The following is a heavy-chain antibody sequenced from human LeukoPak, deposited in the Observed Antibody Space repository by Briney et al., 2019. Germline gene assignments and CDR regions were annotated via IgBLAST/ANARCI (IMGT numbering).Heavy chain of an antibody. J-gene: IGHJ6*02. V-gene: IGHV5-51*01. CDR3: ARQDDSSGYQYYYYYGIDV. Sequence: GESLKISCKGSGYSFTSYWIGWVRQMPGKGLEWMGIIYPGDSDTRYSPSFQGQVTISADKSISTAYLQWSSLKASDTAMYYCARQDDSSGYQYYYYYGIDVWGQGTTVTVSS. CDR2: IYPGDSDT. CDR1: GYSFTSYW. D-gene: IGHD3-22*01.